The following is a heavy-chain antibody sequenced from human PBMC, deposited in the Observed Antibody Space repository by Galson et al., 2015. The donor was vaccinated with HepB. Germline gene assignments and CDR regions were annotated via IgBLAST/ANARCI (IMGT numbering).Heavy chain of an antibody. V-gene: IGHV3-74*01. CDR3: AREDGAHYDFWSGYYFNWFDP. CDR1: GFTFSSYW. D-gene: IGHD3-3*01. CDR2: INSDGSST. Sequence: SLRLSCAASGFTFSSYWMHWVRQAPGKGLVWVSRINSDGSSTSYADSVKGRFTISRDNAKNTLYLQMNSLRAEDTAVYYCAREDGAHYDFWSGYYFNWFDPWGQGTLVTVSS. J-gene: IGHJ5*02.